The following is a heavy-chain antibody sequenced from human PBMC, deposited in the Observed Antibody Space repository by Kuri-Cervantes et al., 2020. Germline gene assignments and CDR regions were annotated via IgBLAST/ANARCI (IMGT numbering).Heavy chain of an antibody. CDR3: ARGTT. CDR2: INRGGST. Sequence: SQTLSLTCAVYGGSFSGYYWSWIRQPPGKGLEWIGEINRGGSTNYNPSLKSRVTISVDTSKNQFSLKLSSVTAADTAVYYCARGTTWGQGTLVTVSS. J-gene: IGHJ5*02. V-gene: IGHV4-34*01. CDR1: GGSFSGYY.